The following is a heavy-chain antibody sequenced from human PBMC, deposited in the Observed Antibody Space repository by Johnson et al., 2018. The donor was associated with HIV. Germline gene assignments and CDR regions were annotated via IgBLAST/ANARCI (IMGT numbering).Heavy chain of an antibody. D-gene: IGHD2-15*01. V-gene: IGHV3-66*03. J-gene: IGHJ3*01. Sequence: VQLVESGGGLIQPGGSLRLSCAASGFIVSSDYMSWVRQAPGKGLEWVSAISGSGGSTYYADSVKGRFTISRDNSKNSLYLQMDSLRADDTAVYYCARDRIQWWSYVGTFDVWGQGTTVTVSS. CDR1: GFIVSSDY. CDR3: ARDRIQWWSYVGTFDV. CDR2: SGSGGST.